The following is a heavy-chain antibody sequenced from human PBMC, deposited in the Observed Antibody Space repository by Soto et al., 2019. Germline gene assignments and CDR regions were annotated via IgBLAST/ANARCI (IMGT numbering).Heavy chain of an antibody. CDR3: ARDPRFLEWQTYNYFDY. J-gene: IGHJ4*02. Sequence: EVQLVESGGGLVKPGGSLRLSCAASGFTFSSYSMNWVRQAPGKGLEWVSSISSSSSYIYYADSVKGRFTISRDNAKDSLYLQMNSLRAEDTAVYYCARDPRFLEWQTYNYFDYWGQGTLVTVSS. CDR1: GFTFSSYS. CDR2: ISSSSSYI. V-gene: IGHV3-21*01. D-gene: IGHD3-3*01.